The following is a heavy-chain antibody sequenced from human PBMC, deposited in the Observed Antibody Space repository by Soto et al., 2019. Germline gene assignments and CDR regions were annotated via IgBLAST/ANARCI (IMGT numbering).Heavy chain of an antibody. CDR3: ARDDAHGSYRALGY. CDR1: GFTFSNYI. Sequence: QVQLVESGGGVVQPGGSLRLSCAASGFTFSNYILHWVRQAPGKGLEWVAMILHDGNNRYYADSVKGRFTISRDNSKSPLYLQVDSLRTEDTAVYYCARDDAHGSYRALGYWGQGTLVTVSS. V-gene: IGHV3-30-3*01. J-gene: IGHJ4*02. D-gene: IGHD3-16*02. CDR2: ILHDGNNR.